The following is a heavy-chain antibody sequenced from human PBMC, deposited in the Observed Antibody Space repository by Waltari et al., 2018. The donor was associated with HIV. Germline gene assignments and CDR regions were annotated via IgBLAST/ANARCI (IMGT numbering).Heavy chain of an antibody. V-gene: IGHV3-7*01. CDR2: IKDDGSEK. CDR1: GFSFPNYW. Sequence: EVQLMESGGGLVQSGGSLRLSCAASGFSFPNYWQSWVRQTPGKGLEWVAYIKDDGSEKYYMGSVKGRFTISRDNAKNSMFLQMNSLRAEDTAVYYCARIGTFPHNYAIDFWGQGTTVTVSS. D-gene: IGHD1-26*01. CDR3: ARIGTFPHNYAIDF. J-gene: IGHJ6*02.